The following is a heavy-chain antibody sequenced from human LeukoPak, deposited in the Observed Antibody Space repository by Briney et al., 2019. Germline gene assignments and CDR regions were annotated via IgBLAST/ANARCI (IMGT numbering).Heavy chain of an antibody. J-gene: IGHJ4*02. CDR1: GLTVSSYA. CDR2: ISGSGGST. Sequence: PGGSLRLSCGASGLTVSSYAMSWVRQAPGKGLEWVSTISGSGGSTYYADSVKGRFTISRDNSKNTLYLQMNSLRAEDTAVYYCAKGEGGSYLSPGCYWGQGTLVTVSS. D-gene: IGHD3-16*02. V-gene: IGHV3-23*01. CDR3: AKGEGGSYLSPGCY.